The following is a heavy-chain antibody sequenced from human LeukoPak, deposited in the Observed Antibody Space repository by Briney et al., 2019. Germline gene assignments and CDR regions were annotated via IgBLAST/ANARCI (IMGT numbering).Heavy chain of an antibody. CDR1: GFTFDDYA. Sequence: GRSLRLSCAASGFTFDDYAMHWVRQAPGKGLEWVSGISWNSGSIGYADSVKGRFTISRDNAKNSPYLQMNSLRAEDTALYYCAKRATGAAFDIWGQGTMVTVSS. V-gene: IGHV3-9*01. CDR2: ISWNSGSI. J-gene: IGHJ3*02. D-gene: IGHD3-10*01. CDR3: AKRATGAAFDI.